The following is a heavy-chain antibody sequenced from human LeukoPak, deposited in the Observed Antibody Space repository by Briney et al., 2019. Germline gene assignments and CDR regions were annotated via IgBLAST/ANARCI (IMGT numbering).Heavy chain of an antibody. J-gene: IGHJ6*03. CDR1: GFTFSSYS. V-gene: IGHV3-21*01. CDR3: ARDRQYQLLLGYYMDV. CDR2: ISSSSSYI. Sequence: PGGSLRLSCAAPGFTFSSYSMNWVRQAPGKGLEWVSSISSSSSYIYYADSVKGRFTISRDNAKNSLYLQMNSLRAEDTAVYYCARDRQYQLLLGYYMDVWGKGTTVTVSS. D-gene: IGHD2-2*01.